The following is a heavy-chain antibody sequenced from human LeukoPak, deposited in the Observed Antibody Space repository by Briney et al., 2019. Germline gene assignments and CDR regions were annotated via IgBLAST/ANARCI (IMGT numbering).Heavy chain of an antibody. CDR3: ARGPKPYPGGFDY. V-gene: IGHV4-30-2*01. CDR2: IYHSGST. Sequence: PSETLSLTCAVSGGSISSGGYSWSWIRQPPGKGLEWIGYIYHSGSTYYNSSLKSRVTISVDRSKNQFSLKLSSVTAADTAVYYCARGPKPYPGGFDYWGQGTLVTVSS. D-gene: IGHD1-14*01. J-gene: IGHJ4*02. CDR1: GGSISSGGYS.